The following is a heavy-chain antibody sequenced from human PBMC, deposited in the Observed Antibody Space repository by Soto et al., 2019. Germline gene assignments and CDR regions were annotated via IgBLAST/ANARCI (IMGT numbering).Heavy chain of an antibody. CDR1: GGTFRSYA. J-gene: IGHJ5*02. CDR3: ARLPSSSWPYNWFDP. D-gene: IGHD6-13*01. CDR2: IIPIFGTA. V-gene: IGHV1-69*13. Sequence: SVKVSCKTSGGTFRSYAISCVRQATGQRLEWMGGIIPIFGTANYAQKFQGRVTITADESTSTAYMELSSLRSEDTAVYYCARLPSSSWPYNWFDPWGQGTLVTVSS.